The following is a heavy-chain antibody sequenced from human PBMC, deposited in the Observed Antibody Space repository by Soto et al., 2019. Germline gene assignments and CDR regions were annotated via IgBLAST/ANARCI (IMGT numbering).Heavy chain of an antibody. CDR1: GGSISSYY. CDR3: AKEKRDNWTQRLLEY. D-gene: IGHD1-20*01. Sequence: QVQLQEAGPGLVKPSETLSLTCTVSGGSISSYYWSWIRQPPGKGLEWIGFIYYSGSTNYNPSLKGQVTISVDTSKNQFSLNLSSVNAAARAVYYCAKEKRDNWTQRLLEYWGQGTLVTVSS. J-gene: IGHJ4*02. CDR2: IYYSGST. V-gene: IGHV4-59*01.